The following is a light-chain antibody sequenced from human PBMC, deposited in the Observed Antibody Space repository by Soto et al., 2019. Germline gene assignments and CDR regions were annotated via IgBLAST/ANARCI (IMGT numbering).Light chain of an antibody. J-gene: IGLJ1*01. V-gene: IGLV4-69*01. Sequence: QPVLTQSPSASASLGASVKLTCTLSSGHSTYAIAWHQQQPEKGPRYLMKLDSDGSHTKADGIPERFSGSSSGAERYLTISSLQSEDEADYYCQTWGADIQVFGTGTKVTVL. CDR1: SGHSTYA. CDR3: QTWGADIQV. CDR2: LDSDGSH.